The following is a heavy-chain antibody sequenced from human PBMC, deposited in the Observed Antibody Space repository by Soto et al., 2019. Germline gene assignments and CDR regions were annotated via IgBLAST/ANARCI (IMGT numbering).Heavy chain of an antibody. Sequence: QVELVESGGGVVQPGRSLRLSCEASGFTFSDYGMHWVRQDPGKGLEWVAAISNDGSDRYYADSVKGRFTISRDNSKNTFYLLLNSLRSEDTAIDYCPQGTAVAYQWFGPWGQGTLFTVSS. D-gene: IGHD6-19*01. CDR1: GFTFSDYG. V-gene: IGHV3-30*18. J-gene: IGHJ5*02. CDR2: ISNDGSDR. CDR3: PQGTAVAYQWFGP.